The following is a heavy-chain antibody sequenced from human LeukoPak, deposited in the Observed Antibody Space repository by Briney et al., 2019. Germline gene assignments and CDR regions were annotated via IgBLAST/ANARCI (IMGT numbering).Heavy chain of an antibody. CDR2: ISGSGGST. J-gene: IGHJ3*02. D-gene: IGHD1-26*01. CDR3: TNQMQGVGAFDI. Sequence: GGSLRLSCAASGFTFSSYAMSWVRQAPGKGLEWVSAISGSGGSTYYADSVKGRFTISRDNSKNTLYLQMNSLKTEDTAVYYCTNQMQGVGAFDIWGQGTMVTVSS. V-gene: IGHV3-23*01. CDR1: GFTFSSYA.